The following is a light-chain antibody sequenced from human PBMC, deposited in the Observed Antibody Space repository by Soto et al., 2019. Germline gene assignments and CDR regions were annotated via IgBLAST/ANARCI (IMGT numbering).Light chain of an antibody. CDR2: EVT. V-gene: IGLV2-14*01. Sequence: QSALTQPASVSGSPGQSITIPCTGTSSDIGNYNAVSWYQQHPGKAPKLIIYEVTNRPSGVSDRFSGSKSGNTASLTISGLQAEDEADYYCGSWTTYRPYVFATWTKVTVL. CDR1: SSDIGNYNA. CDR3: GSWTTYRPYV. J-gene: IGLJ1*01.